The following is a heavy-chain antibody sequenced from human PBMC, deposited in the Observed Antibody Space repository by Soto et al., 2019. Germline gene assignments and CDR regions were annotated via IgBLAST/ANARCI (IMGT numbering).Heavy chain of an antibody. CDR1: EHTSTIYY. CDR2: INADSGDT. J-gene: IGHJ1*01. D-gene: IGHD3-9*01. CDR3: ATRDYDILTGYFHI. V-gene: IGHV1-2*02. Sequence: QAHLVQSGAEVRKPGASVKVSCQALEHTSTIYYIHWVRQARGQGLEWMGWINADSGDTTYAEDFRGRVTFTRDTSTSTFHMELSRLRLDDTAMYFCATRDYDILTGYFHIWGQGTLITVSS.